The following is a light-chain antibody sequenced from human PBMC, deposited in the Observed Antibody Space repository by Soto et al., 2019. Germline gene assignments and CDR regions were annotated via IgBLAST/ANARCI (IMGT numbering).Light chain of an antibody. J-gene: IGLJ1*01. V-gene: IGLV1-40*01. CDR2: ANT. Sequence: QSVLTQPPSVSGAPGQRVTISCTGDSSNIGSVYAVHWYQQLPGAAPKLLVYANTNRPSGVPDRFSGSKSGTSASLAISGLQAEDEADYYCQSYDSSLSGYGFGTGTKVTVL. CDR3: QSYDSSLSGYG. CDR1: SSNIGSVYA.